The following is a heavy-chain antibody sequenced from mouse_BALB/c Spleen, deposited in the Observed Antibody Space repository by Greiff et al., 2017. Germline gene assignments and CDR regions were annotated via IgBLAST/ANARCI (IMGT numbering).Heavy chain of an antibody. J-gene: IGHJ2*01. Sequence: QVQLQQSGAELAKPGASVKMSCKASGYTFTSYWMHWVKQRPGQGLEWIGAIYPGNGDTSYNQKFKGKATLTADKSSSTAYMQLSSLTSEDSAVYYCARGLRNFDYWGQGTTLTVSS. V-gene: IGHV1-87*01. CDR2: IYPGNGDT. CDR1: GYTFTSYW. CDR3: ARGLRNFDY. D-gene: IGHD2-4*01.